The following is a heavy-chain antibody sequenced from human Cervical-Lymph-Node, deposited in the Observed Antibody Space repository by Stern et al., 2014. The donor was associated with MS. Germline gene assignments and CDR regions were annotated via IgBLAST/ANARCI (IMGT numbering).Heavy chain of an antibody. CDR3: VRQTRVWPGDVFEV. V-gene: IGHV3-11*01. Sequence: QVQLVESGGGLVKPGGSLRLSCVVSGFTLSDYDMSWIRQAPGKGLEWISYISNTGSTRDQADYADSVKGRFTFSRDNANNSLFLQMNSLRAEDTAIYYCVRQTRVWPGDVFEVWGQGTMVTVSS. D-gene: IGHD3-16*01. CDR1: GFTLSDYD. J-gene: IGHJ3*01. CDR2: ISNTGSTRDQA.